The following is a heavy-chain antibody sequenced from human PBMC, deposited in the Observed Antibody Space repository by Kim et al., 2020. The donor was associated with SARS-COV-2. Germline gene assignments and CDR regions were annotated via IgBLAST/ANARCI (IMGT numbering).Heavy chain of an antibody. V-gene: IGHV3-74*01. Sequence: GGSLRLSCAASGFTFSNYWMHWVRQAPGKGLEWVSRIYNDGTRTTYADSVKGRFTISRDNAKNTLFLQMNSLRAEDTAVYYCGGVMSAMVSDGMDVWGQG. CDR2: IYNDGTRT. CDR3: GGVMSAMVSDGMDV. CDR1: GFTFSNYW. D-gene: IGHD5-18*01. J-gene: IGHJ6*02.